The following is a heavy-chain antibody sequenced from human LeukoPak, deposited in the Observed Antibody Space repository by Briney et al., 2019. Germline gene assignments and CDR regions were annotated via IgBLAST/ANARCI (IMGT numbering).Heavy chain of an antibody. Sequence: PSETLSLTCTVSGGSISSSSYYWGWIRQPPGKGLEWIGSIYYSGSTYYNPSLKSRVTISVDTSKNQFSLKLSSVTAADTAVYYCEGDCGGDCEDYWGQGTLVTVSS. CDR2: IYYSGST. D-gene: IGHD2-21*01. V-gene: IGHV4-39*01. CDR3: EGDCGGDCEDY. J-gene: IGHJ4*02. CDR1: GGSISSSSYY.